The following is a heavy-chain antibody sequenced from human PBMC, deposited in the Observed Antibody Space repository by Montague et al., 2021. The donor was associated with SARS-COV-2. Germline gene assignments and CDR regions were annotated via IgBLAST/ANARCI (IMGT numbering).Heavy chain of an antibody. CDR3: ALPLGGARFDP. Sequence: SETRSLTCTVSGGSVSSDNWWTWVRQPPGKGLEWIWEIYHSGTTNYNPSRQSRVTISVDKSRNHLSLNLRSVTAADTAMYYCALPLGGARFDPWGQGILVTVSS. J-gene: IGHJ5*02. CDR1: GGSVSSDNW. D-gene: IGHD1-26*01. V-gene: IGHV4-4*02. CDR2: IYHSGTT.